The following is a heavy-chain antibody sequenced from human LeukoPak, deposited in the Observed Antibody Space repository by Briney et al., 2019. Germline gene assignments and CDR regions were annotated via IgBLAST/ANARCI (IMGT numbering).Heavy chain of an antibody. CDR1: GGSISSGDYY. D-gene: IGHD4-17*01. Sequence: PSETLSLTCTVSGGSISSGDYYWSWLRQPPGKGLEWIGHIYYSGSTYYNPSLKSRVTISVDTSKNQFSLKLSSVTAADTAVYYCARGTYGDQIDYWGQGTLVTVSS. V-gene: IGHV4-30-4*01. CDR2: IYYSGST. J-gene: IGHJ4*02. CDR3: ARGTYGDQIDY.